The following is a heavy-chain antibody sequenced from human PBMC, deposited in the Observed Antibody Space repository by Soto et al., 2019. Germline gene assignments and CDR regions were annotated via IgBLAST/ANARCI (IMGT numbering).Heavy chain of an antibody. D-gene: IGHD6-13*01. V-gene: IGHV3-23*01. Sequence: EVLLLESGGGLVQPGGSLRLSCAASGFTFSNYDMGWVRQAPGKGLELVSFISGSGSGPYYADSVKGLFTISRDNAENTLYLQVNSLRVEDTAVYYCAKLQSWRALDYWGQGTLVIVSS. J-gene: IGHJ4*02. CDR3: AKLQSWRALDY. CDR1: GFTFSNYD. CDR2: ISGSGSGP.